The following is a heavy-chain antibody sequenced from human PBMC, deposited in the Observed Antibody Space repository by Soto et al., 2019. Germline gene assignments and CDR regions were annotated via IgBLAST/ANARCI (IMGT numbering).Heavy chain of an antibody. D-gene: IGHD2-15*01. CDR1: GFTFSSYS. J-gene: IGHJ6*02. CDR3: ARDGPKQQGYHYYYYGMDV. CDR2: ISSSISYI. Sequence: GGSLRLSCAASGFTFSSYSMNWVRQAPGKRLEWVSSISSSISYIYYADSVKGRFTISRDNAKNSLYLQMNSLRAEDTAVYYCARDGPKQQGYHYYYYGMDVWGQGTQVT. V-gene: IGHV3-21*01.